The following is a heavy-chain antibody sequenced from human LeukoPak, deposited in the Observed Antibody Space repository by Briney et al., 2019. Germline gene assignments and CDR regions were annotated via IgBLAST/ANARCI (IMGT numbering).Heavy chain of an antibody. CDR2: ISGSGGST. CDR3: AKVSSSGWPWTLFDY. CDR1: GFTFSDYY. D-gene: IGHD6-19*01. Sequence: GGSLRLSCAASGFTFSDYYMSWIRQAPGKGLEWVSAISGSGGSTYYADSVKGRFTISRDNSKNTLYLQMNSLRAEDTAVYYCAKVSSSGWPWTLFDYWGQGTLVTVSS. J-gene: IGHJ4*02. V-gene: IGHV3-23*01.